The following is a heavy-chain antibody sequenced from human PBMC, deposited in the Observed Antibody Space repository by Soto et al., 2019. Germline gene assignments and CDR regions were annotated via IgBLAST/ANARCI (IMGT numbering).Heavy chain of an antibody. CDR1: GFTVSSNY. V-gene: IGHV3-66*01. D-gene: IGHD3-3*01. J-gene: IGHJ6*03. CDR3: ARVLADFWSGSYYYMDV. Sequence: GSLRLSCAASGFTVSSNYMSWVRQAPGKGLEWVSVIYSGGSTYYADSVKGRFTISRDNSKNTLYLQMNSLRAEDTAVYYCARVLADFWSGSYYYMDVWGKGTTVTVSS. CDR2: IYSGGST.